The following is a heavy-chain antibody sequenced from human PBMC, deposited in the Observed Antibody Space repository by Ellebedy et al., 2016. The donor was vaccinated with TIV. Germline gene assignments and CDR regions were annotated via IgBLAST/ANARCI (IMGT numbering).Heavy chain of an antibody. CDR2: IYYSGST. Sequence: SETLSLTXTVSGGSISSYYWSWIRQPPGKGLEWIGYIYYSGSTNYNPSLKSRVTISVDTSKNQFSLKLSSVTAADTAVYYCARADGYCSSTSCYSVEYYYYMDVWGKGTTVTVSS. J-gene: IGHJ6*03. CDR3: ARADGYCSSTSCYSVEYYYYMDV. CDR1: GGSISSYY. V-gene: IGHV4-59*12. D-gene: IGHD2-2*01.